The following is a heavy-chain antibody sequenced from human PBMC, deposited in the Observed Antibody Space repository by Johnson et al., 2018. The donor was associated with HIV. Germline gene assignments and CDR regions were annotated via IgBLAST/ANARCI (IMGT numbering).Heavy chain of an antibody. Sequence: QVPLVESGGGLVQPGRSLRLSSAASGFTFSSYGMHWVRQAPGKGLEWVAVISYDGGGKYSVDSAKGRFTISRDNAKNSLYLQMNSLRAEDTAVYYCARDGTSRGGAFDIWGQGTMVTVSS. CDR3: ARDGTSRGGAFDI. D-gene: IGHD6-13*01. CDR2: ISYDGGGK. J-gene: IGHJ3*02. CDR1: GFTFSSYG. V-gene: IGHV3-30*03.